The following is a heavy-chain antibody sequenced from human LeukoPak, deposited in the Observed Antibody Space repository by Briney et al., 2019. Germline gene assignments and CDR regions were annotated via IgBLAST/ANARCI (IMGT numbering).Heavy chain of an antibody. V-gene: IGHV4-4*09. CDR1: GGSISSYY. CDR2: IYTSGST. D-gene: IGHD3-22*01. CDR3: ASLHSSGYLAS. J-gene: IGHJ5*02. Sequence: SETLSLTCTVSGGSISSYYWTWIRQPPGKGLEWIGYIYTSGSTKYNPSLKSRVTISVDTSKNQFSLKLSSVTAADTAVYYCASLHSSGYLASWGQGTLVAVSS.